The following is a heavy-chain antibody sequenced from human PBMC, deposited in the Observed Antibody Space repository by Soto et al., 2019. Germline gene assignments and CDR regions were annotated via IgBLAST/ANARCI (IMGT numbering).Heavy chain of an antibody. Sequence: QVQLVQSGAEVKKPGASVKVSCKVSGYTLTELSMHWVRQAPGKGLEWMGGFDPEDGETIYAQKFQGRVTMTEDTSTDTAYMELSSLRSEDTAVYYCATLGTYYYDGSGYFRWFDPWGQGTLVTVSS. CDR1: GYTLTELS. CDR3: ATLGTYYYDGSGYFRWFDP. V-gene: IGHV1-24*01. J-gene: IGHJ5*02. D-gene: IGHD3-22*01. CDR2: FDPEDGET.